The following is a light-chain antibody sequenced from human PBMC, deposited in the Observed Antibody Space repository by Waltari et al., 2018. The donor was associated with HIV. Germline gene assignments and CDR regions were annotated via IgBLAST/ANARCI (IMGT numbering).Light chain of an antibody. J-gene: IGLJ3*02. V-gene: IGLV4-69*01. CDR2: VNIDGSH. CDR3: QTWGSGIRV. Sequence: QLALAQSPSASASLGASVKLTCTLSSGHSSNAIAWHQQQPEKGPRYLIKVNIDGSHIKGDVFPDRFAGTSSGAERYLTISSLQSEDEADYYCQTWGSGIRVFGGGTKLTVL. CDR1: SGHSSNA.